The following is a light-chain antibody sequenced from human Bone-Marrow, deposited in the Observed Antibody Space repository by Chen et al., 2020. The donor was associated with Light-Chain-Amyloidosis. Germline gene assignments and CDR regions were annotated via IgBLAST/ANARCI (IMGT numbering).Light chain of an antibody. CDR2: DDS. Sequence: SYVLTQPSSVSVAPGPTPTIAWGGNNIGSTSVHWYQQTPGQAPLLVVYDDSDRPSGIPERLSGSNSGNTATLTISRVEAGDEADYYCQVWDRSSDRPVFGGGTKLTVL. CDR1: NIGSTS. CDR3: QVWDRSSDRPV. J-gene: IGLJ3*02. V-gene: IGLV3-21*02.